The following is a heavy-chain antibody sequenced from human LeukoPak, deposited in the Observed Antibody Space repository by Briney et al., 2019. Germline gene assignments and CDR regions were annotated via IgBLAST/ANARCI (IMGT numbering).Heavy chain of an antibody. J-gene: IGHJ4*02. CDR2: ISSDANIK. CDR3: AKDRGSGWSFDY. CDR1: GFTFRSCA. Sequence: GGSLRLSWAASGFTFRSCAMHWVRQAPDRGLEWVAVISSDANIKHYADSVKGRFTISRDNSKNTLYLQMNSLRAEDTAVYYCAKDRGSGWSFDYWGQGTLVTVSS. V-gene: IGHV3-30*18. D-gene: IGHD6-25*01.